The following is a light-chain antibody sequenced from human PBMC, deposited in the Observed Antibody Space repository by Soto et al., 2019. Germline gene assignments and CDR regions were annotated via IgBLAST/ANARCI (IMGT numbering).Light chain of an antibody. V-gene: IGKV3-20*01. CDR2: GAS. J-gene: IGKJ1*01. CDR3: QQYGSSPRT. CDR1: QSVSNN. Sequence: EVGLTKSPAALSVSPGESATLSCRASQSVSNNLAWYQQKPGQAPRLLIYGASSRATGIPDRFSGSGSGTDFTLTISRLEPEDFAVYYCQQYGSSPRTFGQGTKVDI.